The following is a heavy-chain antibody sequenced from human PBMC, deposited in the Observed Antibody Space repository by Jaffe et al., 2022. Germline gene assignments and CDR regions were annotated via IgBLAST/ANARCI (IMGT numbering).Heavy chain of an antibody. CDR1: GFTFGDYA. Sequence: EVQLVESGGGLVQPGRSLRLSCTASGFTFGDYAMSWFRQAPGKGLEWVGFIRSKAYGGTTEYAASVKGRFTISRDDSKSIAYLQMNSLKTEDTAVYYCTRETPPYSSSWYVGKRGFDYWGQGTLVTVSS. V-gene: IGHV3-49*03. CDR2: IRSKAYGGTT. CDR3: TRETPPYSSSWYVGKRGFDY. D-gene: IGHD6-13*01. J-gene: IGHJ4*02.